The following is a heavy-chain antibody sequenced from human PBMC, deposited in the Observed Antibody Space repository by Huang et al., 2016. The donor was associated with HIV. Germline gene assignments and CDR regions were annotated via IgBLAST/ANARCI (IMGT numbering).Heavy chain of an antibody. CDR3: ARGRVTSSGVVQSYDY. Sequence: VQLQESGPGLVKPSQTLSLSCNVSGASIASGSYFWNWIRQPAGGGLEWIGHNFTPGSTDDKPSPKSRVAVSSDTAKNQFSLSLRSVTAAETAVYFCARGRVTSSGVVQSYDYWGQGSLVTVSS. V-gene: IGHV4-61*09. D-gene: IGHD3-3*01. J-gene: IGHJ4*02. CDR1: GASIASGSYF. CDR2: NFTPGST.